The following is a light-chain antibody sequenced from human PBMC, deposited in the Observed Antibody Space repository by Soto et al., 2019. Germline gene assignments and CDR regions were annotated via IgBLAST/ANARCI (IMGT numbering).Light chain of an antibody. Sequence: QSVLAQPASVSGSPGQSITISCTGTSSDVGGYNYVSWYQQHPGKAPKLMIYDVSNRPSGVSNRFSGSKSGNTVSLTISGLQAEDEADYYCSSYTSSSTLFVFGTGTQLTVL. CDR2: DVS. J-gene: IGLJ1*01. CDR1: SSDVGGYNY. CDR3: SSYTSSSTLFV. V-gene: IGLV2-14*01.